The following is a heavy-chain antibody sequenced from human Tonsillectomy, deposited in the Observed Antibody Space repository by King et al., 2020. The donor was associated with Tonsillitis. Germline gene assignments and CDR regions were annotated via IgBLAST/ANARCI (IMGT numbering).Heavy chain of an antibody. CDR3: ARVPLYSSGWYGSAFDI. J-gene: IGHJ3*02. V-gene: IGHV3-64*01. Sequence: VQLVESGGGLVQPGGSLRLSCAASGFTFSSYAMHWVRQAPGKGLECVSGISSNGGSTYYANSVKGRFTISRDNSKNTLYLQMGSLRAEDMAVYYCARVPLYSSGWYGSAFDIWGQGTMVTVSS. CDR1: GFTFSSYA. CDR2: ISSNGGST. D-gene: IGHD6-19*01.